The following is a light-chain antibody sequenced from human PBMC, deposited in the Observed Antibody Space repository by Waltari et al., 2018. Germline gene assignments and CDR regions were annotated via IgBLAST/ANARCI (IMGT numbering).Light chain of an antibody. CDR2: GAS. V-gene: IGKV3-15*01. J-gene: IGKJ2*01. CDR1: QSIGSN. Sequence: EIVMTQSQATLSVSPGERVTLSCRASQSIGSNLAWYLQLPGQAPRLLIYGASSRATGIPTRCSGSGSGADFTLTISSLQSGDFAVYYWHQYHQWPPYTFGQGTKLEIK. CDR3: HQYHQWPPYT.